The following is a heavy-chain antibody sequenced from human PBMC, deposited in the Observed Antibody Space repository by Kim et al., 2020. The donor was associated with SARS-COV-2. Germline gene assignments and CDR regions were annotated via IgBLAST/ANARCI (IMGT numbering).Heavy chain of an antibody. CDR2: IKSKGSGGTT. Sequence: GGSLRLSCAASGFTFNNAWMSWVRQAPGKGLEWVGRIKSKGSGGTTDYTTPVKGRFTISRDDSQNTLYLQMSSLKTEDSAVYYCATVRDSSSWSYDYWG. CDR3: ATVRDSSSWSYDY. V-gene: IGHV3-15*01. J-gene: IGHJ4*01. D-gene: IGHD6-13*01. CDR1: GFTFNNAW.